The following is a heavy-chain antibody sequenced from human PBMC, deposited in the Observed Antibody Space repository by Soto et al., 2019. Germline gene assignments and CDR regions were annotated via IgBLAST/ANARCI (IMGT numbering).Heavy chain of an antibody. CDR2: IGTAGDT. Sequence: GGSLRLSCAASGFTFSSYDMHWVRQATGKGLEWVSAIGTAGDTYYPGSVKGRFTISRENAKNSLYLQMNSLRAEDTAVYYCARGECDPSRNSGYYFDYWGQGTLVTVSS. CDR1: GFTFSSYD. V-gene: IGHV3-13*01. CDR3: ARGECDPSRNSGYYFDY. J-gene: IGHJ4*02. D-gene: IGHD4-4*01.